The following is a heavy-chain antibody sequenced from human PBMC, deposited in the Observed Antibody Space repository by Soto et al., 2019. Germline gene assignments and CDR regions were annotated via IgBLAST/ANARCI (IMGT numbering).Heavy chain of an antibody. CDR3: ARGRMYSSSRPRKYYFDY. J-gene: IGHJ4*02. Sequence: SETLSLTCAVSGGSISSGGYSWSWIRQPPGKGLEWIGYIYHSGSTYYNPSLKSRVTISVDRSKNQFSLKLSSVTAADTAVYYCARGRMYSSSRPRKYYFDYWGQGTLVTVSS. D-gene: IGHD6-13*01. CDR2: IYHSGST. V-gene: IGHV4-30-2*01. CDR1: GGSISSGGYS.